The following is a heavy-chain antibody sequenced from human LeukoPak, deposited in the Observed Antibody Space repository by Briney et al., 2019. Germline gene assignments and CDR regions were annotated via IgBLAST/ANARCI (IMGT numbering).Heavy chain of an antibody. J-gene: IGHJ6*02. CDR2: IYYSGST. CDR1: GGSISSYY. V-gene: IGHV4-59*01. Sequence: SETLPLTCTVSGGSISSYYWSWIRQPPGKGLEWIGYIYYSGSTNYNPSLKSRVTISVDTSKNQFSLKLSSVTAADTAVYYCARTHPYYGMDVWGQGTTVTVSS. CDR3: ARTHPYYGMDV.